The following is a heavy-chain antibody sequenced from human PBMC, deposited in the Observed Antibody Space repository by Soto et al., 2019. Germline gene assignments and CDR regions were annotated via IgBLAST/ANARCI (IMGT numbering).Heavy chain of an antibody. D-gene: IGHD6-13*01. CDR1: GGSISSNNW. CDR2: IYHSGST. Sequence: SETLSLTCAVSGGSISSNNWWSWVRQPPGKGLEWIGEIYHSGSTNYNPSLKSRVTISVDKSKNQFSLKLSSVTAADTAVHYCAREKYSSRGTLDYWGQGTLVTASS. CDR3: AREKYSSRGTLDY. J-gene: IGHJ4*02. V-gene: IGHV4-4*02.